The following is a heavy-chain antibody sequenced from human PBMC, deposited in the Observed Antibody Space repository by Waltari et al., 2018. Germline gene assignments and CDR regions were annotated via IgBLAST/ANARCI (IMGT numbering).Heavy chain of an antibody. CDR3: ARLRYYDFWSGYYIMDAFDI. Sequence: QVQLQESGPGLVKPSETLSLTCTVSGGSISSNYCRWVRQPQGKGLEWIGYIYYSGSTNYNPSLKSRVTISVDTSKNQFSLKLSSVTAADTAVYYCARLRYYDFWSGYYIMDAFDIWGQGTMVTVSS. V-gene: IGHV4-59*01. CDR1: GGSISSNY. CDR2: IYYSGST. J-gene: IGHJ3*02. D-gene: IGHD3-3*01.